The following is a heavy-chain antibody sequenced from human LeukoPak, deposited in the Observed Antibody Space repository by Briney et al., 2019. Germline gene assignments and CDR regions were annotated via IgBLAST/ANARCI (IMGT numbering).Heavy chain of an antibody. D-gene: IGHD3-10*01. CDR2: IYYSGST. CDR3: ARLKLHYYGSGSYAFDV. Sequence: SETLSLTCTVSGGSISSYYWSWIRQPPGKGLEWIGYIYYSGSTNYTPSFKSRVTMSVDTSKTQFSLRLTSVTAADTAMYFCARLKLHYYGSGSYAFDVWGQGEMVAVSS. CDR1: GGSISSYY. V-gene: IGHV4-59*08. J-gene: IGHJ3*01.